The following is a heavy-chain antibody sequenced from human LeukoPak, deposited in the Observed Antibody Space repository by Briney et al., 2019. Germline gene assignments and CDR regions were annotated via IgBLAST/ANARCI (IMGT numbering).Heavy chain of an antibody. Sequence: GGSLRLSCAASGFTFSNFWVSWVRQAPGAGLEWVANIEKDGSAEYYVYSVKGRFTISRDNAKNSLHLQMNSLRAEDTAVYYCASRRGSDSLDYWGQGTLVTVSS. J-gene: IGHJ4*02. D-gene: IGHD1-26*01. CDR3: ASRRGSDSLDY. V-gene: IGHV3-7*01. CDR2: IEKDGSAE. CDR1: GFTFSNFW.